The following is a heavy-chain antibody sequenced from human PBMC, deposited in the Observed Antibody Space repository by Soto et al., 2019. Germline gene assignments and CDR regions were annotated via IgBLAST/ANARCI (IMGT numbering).Heavy chain of an antibody. CDR2: ISGSGGST. V-gene: IGHV3-23*01. Sequence: GGSLRLSCAASGFTFSRYAMSWVRQAPGKGLEWVSAISGSGGSTYYADSVKGRLTISRDNSKNTLYLQMNSLRAEDTAVYYCAKDRWHYYDSSGYYFDYWGQGTLVTVSS. CDR3: AKDRWHYYDSSGYYFDY. J-gene: IGHJ4*02. CDR1: GFTFSRYA. D-gene: IGHD3-22*01.